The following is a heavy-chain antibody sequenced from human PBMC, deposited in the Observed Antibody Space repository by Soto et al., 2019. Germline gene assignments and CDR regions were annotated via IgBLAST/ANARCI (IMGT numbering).Heavy chain of an antibody. J-gene: IGHJ4*02. CDR3: ARLYSSSSVVYYFDY. CDR2: INPNSGGT. V-gene: IGHV1-2*04. CDR1: GYTFTGYY. Sequence: QVQLVQSGAEVKKPGASVKVSCKASGYTFTGYYMHWVRQAPGQGLEWMGWINPNSGGTNYAQKFQGWVTMNRDPSISTAYMELSRLRSDDTAVYYCARLYSSSSVVYYFDYWGQGTLVTVSS. D-gene: IGHD6-6*01.